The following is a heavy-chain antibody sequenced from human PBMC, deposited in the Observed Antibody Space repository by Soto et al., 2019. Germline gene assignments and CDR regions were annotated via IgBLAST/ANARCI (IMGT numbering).Heavy chain of an antibody. CDR3: ARGTKYYYQGMDV. CDR1: GDSINNYY. CDR2: IYDSEST. J-gene: IGHJ6*02. Sequence: PSATLSLTCTVSGDSINNYYWTWIRQPPGKGLEWIGYIYDSESTSYNPSLKSRLTISVDTSKNQFSLKLKSVTAADTAVYYCARGTKYYYQGMDVWGQGTTVTVSS. V-gene: IGHV4-59*01.